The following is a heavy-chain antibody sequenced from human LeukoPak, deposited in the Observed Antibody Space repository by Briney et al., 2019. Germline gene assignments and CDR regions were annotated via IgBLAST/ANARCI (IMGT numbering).Heavy chain of an antibody. J-gene: IGHJ4*02. Sequence: SQTLSLTCTVSGGSISSGGYYWSWIRQPPGKGLEWIGYIYHSGSTYYNPSLKSRVTISVDRSKNQFSLKLSSVTAADTAVYYCARALFRGQLLYYGYWGQGTLVTVSS. D-gene: IGHD2-2*02. CDR2: IYHSGST. CDR3: ARALFRGQLLYYGY. V-gene: IGHV4-30-2*01. CDR1: GGSISSGGYY.